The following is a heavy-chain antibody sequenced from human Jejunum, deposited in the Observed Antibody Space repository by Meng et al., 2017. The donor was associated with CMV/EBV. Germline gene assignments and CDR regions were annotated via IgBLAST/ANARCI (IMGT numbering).Heavy chain of an antibody. Sequence: GYGFNTKGISWVRQASGQGFEWSGWISPYNGNTKLADKFQGRVTLTTDSSTRTVYMDLRSLTSDDTAMYYCARERPGSGYQVTDYWGQGTLGTVSS. CDR1: GYGFNTKG. CDR2: ISPYNGNT. J-gene: IGHJ4*02. CDR3: ARERPGSGYQVTDY. D-gene: IGHD2-2*01. V-gene: IGHV1-18*01.